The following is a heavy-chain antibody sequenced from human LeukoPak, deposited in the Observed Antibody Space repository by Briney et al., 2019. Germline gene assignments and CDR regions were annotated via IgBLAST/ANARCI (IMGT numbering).Heavy chain of an antibody. CDR1: GYTFTGYY. J-gene: IGHJ6*02. Sequence: ASVKVSCKASGYTFTGYYMHWVRQAPGQGLEWMGWINPNSGGTNYAQKFQGRVTMTRDTSISTAYMELSGLSSDDTAMYYCARRSGYYYYYGMDVWGQGTTVTVSS. V-gene: IGHV1-2*02. CDR3: ARRSGYYYYYGMDV. D-gene: IGHD3-3*01. CDR2: INPNSGGT.